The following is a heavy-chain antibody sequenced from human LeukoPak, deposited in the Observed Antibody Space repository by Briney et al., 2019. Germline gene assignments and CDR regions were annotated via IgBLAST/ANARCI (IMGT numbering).Heavy chain of an antibody. D-gene: IGHD2-15*01. J-gene: IGHJ5*01. Sequence: PGGSLRLSCAASGFTFSSYAMSWVRQAPGKGLEWVSAISGSGGSTYYADSVKGRLTISRDNSKNTLYLQMNSLRAEDTAVYYCAKDFIVVVVAATTNWFDSWEQGTLVTVSS. CDR1: GFTFSSYA. CDR3: AKDFIVVVVAATTNWFDS. V-gene: IGHV3-23*01. CDR2: ISGSGGST.